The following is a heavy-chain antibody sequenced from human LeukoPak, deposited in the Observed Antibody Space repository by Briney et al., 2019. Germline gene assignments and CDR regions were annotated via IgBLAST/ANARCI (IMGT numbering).Heavy chain of an antibody. D-gene: IGHD3-22*01. J-gene: IGHJ4*02. CDR1: GFTVSSNY. V-gene: IGHV3-23*01. CDR3: AKDGDSSGYD. CDR2: ISGSGGST. Sequence: GGSLRLSCAASGFTVSSNYMSWVRQAPGKGLEWVSAISGSGGSTYYADSVKGRFTISRDNSKNTLYLQMNSLRAEDTAVYYCAKDGDSSGYDWGQGTLVTVSS.